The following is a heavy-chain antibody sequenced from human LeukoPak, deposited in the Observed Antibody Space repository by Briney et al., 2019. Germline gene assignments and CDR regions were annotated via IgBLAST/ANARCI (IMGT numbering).Heavy chain of an antibody. J-gene: IGHJ6*03. Sequence: GGSLRLSCAASGFTFNRSWMSWVCQAPGKGLEWVANIKQDGSEKYYVDSVKGRFTISRDNAKNSLYLQMNSLRVEDTAMYYCARVSHCSGGSCYPSYFYYMDVWGKGTTVTVSS. CDR1: GFTFNRSW. V-gene: IGHV3-7*01. CDR3: ARVSHCSGGSCYPSYFYYMDV. D-gene: IGHD2-15*01. CDR2: IKQDGSEK.